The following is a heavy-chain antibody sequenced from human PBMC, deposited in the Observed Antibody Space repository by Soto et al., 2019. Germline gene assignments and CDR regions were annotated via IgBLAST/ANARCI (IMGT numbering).Heavy chain of an antibody. CDR1: GFTFSSYA. CDR3: ARGPSSSSGRVDY. CDR2: ISYDGSNK. V-gene: IGHV3-30-3*01. D-gene: IGHD6-6*01. Sequence: QVQLVESGGGVVQPGRSLRLSCAASGFTFSSYAMHWDRQAPGKGLEWVAVISYDGSNKYYADSVKGRFTISRDNSKNTLYLQMNSLRAEDTAVYYCARGPSSSSGRVDYWGQGTLVTVSS. J-gene: IGHJ4*02.